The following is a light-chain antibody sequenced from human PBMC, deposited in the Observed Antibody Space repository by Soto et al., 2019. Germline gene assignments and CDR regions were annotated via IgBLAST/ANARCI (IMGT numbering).Light chain of an antibody. J-gene: IGKJ4*01. CDR3: HQRSNWPST. Sequence: EIVLTQSPATLSLSPGERATLSCRASQSVSGHLAWYQQKPGQAPRLLIYDTSNRATGIPARFSGSGSGTDFTLTISSLEPEDFAVYYCHQRSNWPSTFGGGTKVDIK. V-gene: IGKV3-11*01. CDR1: QSVSGH. CDR2: DTS.